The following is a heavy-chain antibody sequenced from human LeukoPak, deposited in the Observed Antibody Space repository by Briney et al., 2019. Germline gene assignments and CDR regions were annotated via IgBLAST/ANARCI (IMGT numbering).Heavy chain of an antibody. CDR3: AKETPNTGWFDP. V-gene: IGHV1-46*01. J-gene: IGHJ5*02. Sequence: GASVKVSCKASGHTFTTYYVHLVRQAPGQGLEWMGVINPSGDGTNYPQWFQGRVTLTRDTSTSTVYMELSSLRSEDTAIYYCAKETPNTGWFDPWGQGTLVTVSS. D-gene: IGHD1-14*01. CDR1: GHTFTTYY. CDR2: INPSGDGT.